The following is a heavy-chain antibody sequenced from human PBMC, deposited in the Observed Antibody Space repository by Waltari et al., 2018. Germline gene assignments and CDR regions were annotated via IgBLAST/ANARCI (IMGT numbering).Heavy chain of an antibody. CDR3: ARDRYSGYDLRIGMDV. CDR1: GFTFSSYS. CDR2: ISSSSSYI. D-gene: IGHD5-12*01. Sequence: EVQLVESGGGLVKPGGSLRLSCAASGFTFSSYSMNWVRQAPGKGLEWVSSISSSSSYIYYADSVKGRFTISRENAKNSLYLQMNSLRAEDTAVYYCARDRYSGYDLRIGMDVWGQGTTVTVSS. V-gene: IGHV3-21*01. J-gene: IGHJ6*02.